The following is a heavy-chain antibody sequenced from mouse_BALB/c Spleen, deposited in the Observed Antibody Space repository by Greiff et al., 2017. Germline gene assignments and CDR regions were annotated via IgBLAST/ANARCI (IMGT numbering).Heavy chain of an antibody. D-gene: IGHD1-1*01. Sequence: QVQLKESGPGLVAPSQSLSITCTGSGFSLTSYGVHWVRQPPGKGLEWLGVIWAGGSTNYNSALMSRLSISKENSKSQVFVKMNSLQTDDTAMYYCSRVGVTTGHYFDYWGQGTTLTVSS. CDR2: IWAGGST. V-gene: IGHV2-9*02. J-gene: IGHJ2*01. CDR3: SRVGVTTGHYFDY. CDR1: GFSLTSYG.